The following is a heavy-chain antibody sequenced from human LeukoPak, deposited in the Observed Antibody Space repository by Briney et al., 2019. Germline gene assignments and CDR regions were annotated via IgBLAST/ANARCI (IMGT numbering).Heavy chain of an antibody. Sequence: GGSLRLSCTVSGFSFGDNAMSWVRQAPGKGLEWVGFIRSKAYGGTTEYAASVKGRFTISRDDSKRIAYLQMNSLKTEDTAVYYCTRTFAVAGIPSPGYWGQGTLVTVSS. CDR3: TRTFAVAGIPSPGY. D-gene: IGHD6-19*01. J-gene: IGHJ4*02. CDR2: IRSKAYGGTT. CDR1: GFSFGDNA. V-gene: IGHV3-49*04.